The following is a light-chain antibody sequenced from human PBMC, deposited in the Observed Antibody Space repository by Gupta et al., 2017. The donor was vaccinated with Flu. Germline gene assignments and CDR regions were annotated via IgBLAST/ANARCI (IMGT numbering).Light chain of an antibody. CDR1: QSLKRNY. J-gene: IGKJ1*01. Sequence: EIVLTQSPGTLSLSPGERGTLSCRASQSLKRNYLAWYQQRPGQAPRLLVYGASTRAAGIPDRFSGSGSETDFSLTISRLEPEDLAVYYCEQYAATPRTFGQGTKVEIK. V-gene: IGKV3-20*01. CDR3: EQYAATPRT. CDR2: GAS.